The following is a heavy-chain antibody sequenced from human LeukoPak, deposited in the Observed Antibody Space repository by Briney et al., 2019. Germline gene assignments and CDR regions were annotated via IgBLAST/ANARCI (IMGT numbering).Heavy chain of an antibody. Sequence: PSETLSLTCTVSGDSISSSYWSWIRQPAGKGLELIGHIYVSGSTNYNPSLKSRVTMSVDTSKNQFSLRLSSVTAADTAFYYCARDSNGARAFDIWGQGTMDTVSS. V-gene: IGHV4-4*07. CDR2: IYVSGST. J-gene: IGHJ3*02. CDR3: ARDSNGARAFDI. D-gene: IGHD2-8*01. CDR1: GDSISSSY.